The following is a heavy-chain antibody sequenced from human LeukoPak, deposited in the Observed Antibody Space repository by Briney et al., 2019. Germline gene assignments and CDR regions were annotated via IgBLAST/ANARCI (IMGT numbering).Heavy chain of an antibody. CDR3: ARFSEYGSGSYYGYYYYMDV. CDR1: GYTSTIFG. J-gene: IGHJ6*03. V-gene: IGHV1-18*01. D-gene: IGHD3-10*01. CDR2: ISAYNGNT. Sequence: ASVTVSCKSSGYTSTIFGISWVRQAPAQGLEWMGWISAYNGNTNYAQKLQGRVTMTTDTSTSTAYMELRRLRSDDTAVYYCARFSEYGSGSYYGYYYYMDVWGKGTTVTISS.